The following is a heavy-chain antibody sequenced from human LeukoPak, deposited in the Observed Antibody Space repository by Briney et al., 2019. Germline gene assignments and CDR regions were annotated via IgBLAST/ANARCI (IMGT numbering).Heavy chain of an antibody. J-gene: IGHJ4*02. CDR2: ISSSSSYI. D-gene: IGHD2-2*01. CDR1: GFTFSSYS. Sequence: GGSLRLSCAASGFTFSSYSMNWVRQAPGKGLELVSSISSSSSYIYYADSVKGRFTISRDNAKNSLYLQMNSLRAEDTAVYYCARADRYCSSTSCYAGPDYWGQGTLVTVSS. V-gene: IGHV3-21*01. CDR3: ARADRYCSSTSCYAGPDY.